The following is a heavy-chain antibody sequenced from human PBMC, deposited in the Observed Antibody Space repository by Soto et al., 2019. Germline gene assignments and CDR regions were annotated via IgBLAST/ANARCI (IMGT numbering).Heavy chain of an antibody. D-gene: IGHD3-9*01. CDR1: GFSLSTSGMC. CDR3: ARIRKIDWLFEGFHP. J-gene: IGHJ5*02. Sequence: SGPTLVNPTQTLTLTCTFSGFSLSTSGMCVSWIRQPPGKALEWLALIDWDDDKYYSTSLKTRLTISKETSKNQVVLKMTNMDPVVTATYYCARIRKIDWLFEGFHPWGPGTMVTVYS. V-gene: IGHV2-70*01. CDR2: IDWDDDK.